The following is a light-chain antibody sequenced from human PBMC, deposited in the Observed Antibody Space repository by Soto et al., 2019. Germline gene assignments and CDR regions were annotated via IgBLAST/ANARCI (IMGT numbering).Light chain of an antibody. CDR3: KQYGSSGT. CDR2: GAS. Sequence: EIVLTQSPGTLSLSPGESATLSCRASQSVSNNYLAWYQQKPGQAPRLLIYGASNRATGIQDRFSGSGSGTESTLTIRRLEPEDFAVYYCKQYGSSGTCGQGTKVDIK. CDR1: QSVSNNY. J-gene: IGKJ1*01. V-gene: IGKV3-20*01.